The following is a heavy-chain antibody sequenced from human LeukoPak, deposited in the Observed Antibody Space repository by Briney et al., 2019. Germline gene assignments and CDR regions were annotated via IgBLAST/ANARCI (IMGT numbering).Heavy chain of an antibody. J-gene: IGHJ5*02. V-gene: IGHV3-30*18. Sequence: PGGSLRLSCAASGFTLSTCGMHWVPQAPGKGLELVAMISHDGNSKQYADFAKGRFTISRDNSKNTLYLEMNSLRTEDTAVYHCAKDLYDNGWYKYFDPWGQGALVTVSS. CDR2: ISHDGNSK. CDR1: GFTLSTCG. CDR3: AKDLYDNGWYKYFDP. D-gene: IGHD6-19*01.